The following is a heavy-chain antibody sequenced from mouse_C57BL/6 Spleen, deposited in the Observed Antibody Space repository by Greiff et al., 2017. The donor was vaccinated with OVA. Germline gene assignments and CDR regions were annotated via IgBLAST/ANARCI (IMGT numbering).Heavy chain of an antibody. CDR2: ISGGGGNT. CDR3: ARRGGNYGYFDV. J-gene: IGHJ1*03. D-gene: IGHD1-1*01. CDR1: GFTFSSYT. V-gene: IGHV5-9*01. Sequence: EVKVVESGGGLVKPGGSLKLSCAASGFTFSSYTMSWVRQTPAKRLAWVATISGGGGNTYYQDSVKGRFTISRDNAKNTLYLQMSMLRSEDTALYYCARRGGNYGYFDVWGTGTTVTVSS.